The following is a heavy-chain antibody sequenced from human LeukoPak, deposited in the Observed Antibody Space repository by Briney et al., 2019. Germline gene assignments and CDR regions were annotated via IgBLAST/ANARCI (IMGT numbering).Heavy chain of an antibody. CDR1: GYSFTSYW. V-gene: IGHV5-51*01. CDR2: IYPGDSDT. J-gene: IGHJ4*02. CDR3: ARTQVGMATTTGLFDY. Sequence: KPGESLKISCKGSGYSFTSYWIGWVRQMPGKGLEWMGIIYPGDSDTRYSPSFQGQVTTSADKSISTAYLQWSSLKASDTAMYYCARTQVGMATTTGLFDYWGQGTLVTVSS. D-gene: IGHD5-24*01.